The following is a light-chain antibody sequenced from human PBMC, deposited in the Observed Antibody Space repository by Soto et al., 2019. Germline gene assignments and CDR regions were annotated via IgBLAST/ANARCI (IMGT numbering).Light chain of an antibody. Sequence: AIQMTQSPSSLSASVGDRVAISCRASQDIRNTLAWYQQKPGEAPKLLIFAASNLQSGVPSRFSGSGSVTDCTLAITGLQPEDVATYYCLQYYNFSWTFGQGTKVDIK. J-gene: IGKJ1*01. CDR1: QDIRNT. V-gene: IGKV1-6*01. CDR3: LQYYNFSWT. CDR2: AAS.